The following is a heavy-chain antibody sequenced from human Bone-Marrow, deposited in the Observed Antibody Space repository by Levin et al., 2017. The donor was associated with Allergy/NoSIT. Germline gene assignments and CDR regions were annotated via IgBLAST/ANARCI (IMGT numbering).Heavy chain of an antibody. CDR2: ISGSGGST. Sequence: GGSLRLSCAASGFSFNSYSMNWVRQAPGMGLEWVSAISGSGGSTNYADSVKGRFTISRDNSKNTLYLQMNSLRAEDTAIYYCANDQGSLGSYGEVDYWGQGSLVTVSS. J-gene: IGHJ4*02. CDR1: GFSFNSYS. CDR3: ANDQGSLGSYGEVDY. V-gene: IGHV3-23*01. D-gene: IGHD1-26*01.